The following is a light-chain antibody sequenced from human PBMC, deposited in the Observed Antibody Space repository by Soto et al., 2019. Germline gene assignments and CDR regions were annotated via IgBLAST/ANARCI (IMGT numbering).Light chain of an antibody. CDR2: DVS. V-gene: IGLV2-14*01. CDR3: SSYTSSSTLYV. CDR1: SSDVGGYNY. J-gene: IGLJ1*01. Sequence: QSVLTQPASVSGSPGQSITISCTGTSSDVGGYNYVSWYQQLPGKAPKLMIYDVSNRPSGVSNRFSGSKSGNTASLTISGLQAEDEDDYYCSSYTSSSTLYVFGTGTKVTVL.